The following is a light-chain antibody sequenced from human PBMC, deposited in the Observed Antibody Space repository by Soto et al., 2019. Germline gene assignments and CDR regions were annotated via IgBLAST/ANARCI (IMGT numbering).Light chain of an antibody. CDR2: DNN. CDR3: SSYAGSSNV. Sequence: QSVLIQPPSVSGTPGQRVTITCSGGRSNIGTKTVNWYQNLPGSAPKLVIYDNNRRPSGVPDRFSGSKSGTSASLAISGLQSEDEAHYYCSSYAGSSNVFGTGTKVTVL. J-gene: IGLJ1*01. V-gene: IGLV1-44*01. CDR1: RSNIGTKT.